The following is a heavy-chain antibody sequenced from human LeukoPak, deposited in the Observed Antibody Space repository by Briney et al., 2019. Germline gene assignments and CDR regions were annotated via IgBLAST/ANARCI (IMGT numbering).Heavy chain of an antibody. Sequence: SETLSLTCTVSGGSISSYYWSWIRQPAGKGLEWIGRIYTSGSTNYNPSLKSRVTISVDTSKNQFSLKLSSVTAADTAVYYCAREAYYYYGSGSAFDYWGQGTLVTVSS. D-gene: IGHD3-10*01. CDR3: AREAYYYYGSGSAFDY. J-gene: IGHJ4*02. CDR1: GGSISSYY. CDR2: IYTSGST. V-gene: IGHV4-4*07.